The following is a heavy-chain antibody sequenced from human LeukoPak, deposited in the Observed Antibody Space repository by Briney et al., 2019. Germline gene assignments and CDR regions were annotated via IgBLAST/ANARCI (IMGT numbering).Heavy chain of an antibody. CDR2: IYDSGST. D-gene: IGHD2-8*02. V-gene: IGHV4-39*01. CDR3: ARGDLITGY. J-gene: IGHJ4*02. CDR1: GGSIRSSYYY. Sequence: PSETLSLTCTVSGGSIRSSYYYWGWIRQPPGKGLEWIGSIYDSGSTYYNPSLKSRVTISVDTSKNQFSLKLNSVTAADTAVYYCARGDLITGYWGQGTLVTVSS.